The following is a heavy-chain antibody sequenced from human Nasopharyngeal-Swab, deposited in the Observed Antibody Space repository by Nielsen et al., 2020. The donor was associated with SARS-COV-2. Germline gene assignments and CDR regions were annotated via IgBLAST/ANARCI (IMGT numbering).Heavy chain of an antibody. CDR2: IKSDGSST. V-gene: IGHV3-74*01. J-gene: IGHJ6*02. Sequence: GGSLRLSCAASGFIFSSYWMHWVRQAPGKGLVWVSRIKSDGSSTSYADSVKGRFTISRDNAKNTLFLRMNSLRAEDTAVYYCARESLAAAGPGMDVWGQGTTVTVSS. CDR3: ARESLAAAGPGMDV. D-gene: IGHD6-13*01. CDR1: GFIFSSYW.